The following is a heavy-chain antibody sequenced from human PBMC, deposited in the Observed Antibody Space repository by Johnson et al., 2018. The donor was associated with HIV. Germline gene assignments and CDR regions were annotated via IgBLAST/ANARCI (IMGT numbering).Heavy chain of an antibody. CDR1: GFTFSSYA. CDR3: ARERINDGFDI. D-gene: IGHD2-15*01. CDR2: ISYDGSNK. J-gene: IGHJ3*02. Sequence: QVQLVESGGGVVQPGSSLRLSCAASGFTFSSYAMHWVRQAPGKGLEWVAVISYDGSNKYYGDSVKGRFTLSRDNSKNTVYLQMNRLRAEDTAVYYCARERINDGFDIWGQGTMVTVSS. V-gene: IGHV3-30*04.